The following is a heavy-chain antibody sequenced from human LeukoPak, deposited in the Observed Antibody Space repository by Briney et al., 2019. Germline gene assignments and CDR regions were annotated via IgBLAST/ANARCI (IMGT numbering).Heavy chain of an antibody. V-gene: IGHV3-7*01. J-gene: IGHJ3*02. CDR3: ARSSMIVVVDDDAFDI. CDR1: GFTFSSYW. CDR2: INQDGSEK. D-gene: IGHD3-22*01. Sequence: PGGSLRLSCAASGFTFSSYWMSWVRQAPGKGLEWVANINQDGSEKYYVDSVKGRFTISRDNAKNSLYLQMNSWRAEDRAVYSCARSSMIVVVDDDAFDIWGQGTMVTVSS.